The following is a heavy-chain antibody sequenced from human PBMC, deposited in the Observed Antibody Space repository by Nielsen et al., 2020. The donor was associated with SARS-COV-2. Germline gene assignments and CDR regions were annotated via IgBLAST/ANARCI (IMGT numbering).Heavy chain of an antibody. J-gene: IGHJ4*02. CDR1: GFTVSSNY. V-gene: IGHV3-66*01. Sequence: GESLKISCAASGFTVSSNYMSWVRQAPGKGLEWVSVIYSGGSTYYADSVKGRFTISRDNSKNTLYLQMNSLRAEDTAVYYCARARGSGSHIDYWGQGTLVTVSS. CDR3: ARARGSGSHIDY. CDR2: IYSGGST. D-gene: IGHD3-10*01.